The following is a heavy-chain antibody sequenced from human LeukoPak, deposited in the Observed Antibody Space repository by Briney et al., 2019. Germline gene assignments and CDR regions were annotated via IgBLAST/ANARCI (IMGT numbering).Heavy chain of an antibody. J-gene: IGHJ4*02. CDR1: GFTFSSYG. V-gene: IGHV3-30*19. D-gene: IGHD1-26*01. CDR2: ISYEGSNK. CDR3: VGATEDFDY. Sequence: GGSLRLSYAASGFTFSSYGMHWVRQAPGKGLEWVAVISYEGSNKYYADSVKGRFTISRDNSKNTLYLQMNSLRAEDTAVYFSVGATEDFDYWGQGTLVTVSS.